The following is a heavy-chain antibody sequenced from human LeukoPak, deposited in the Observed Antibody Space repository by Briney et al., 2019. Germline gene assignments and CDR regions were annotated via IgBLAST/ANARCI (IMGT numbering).Heavy chain of an antibody. Sequence: NPSETLSLTCTVSGGSIRSYFWSWLRQPPGKGLEWIGYIWDTEITDYNPSLKSRVTISLDTSKNQFSLKLSSVTAADTAVYYCARGGSKVGLYYDFWSGYFPPYYYMDVWGKGTTVTVSS. CDR3: ARGGSKVGLYYDFWSGYFPPYYYMDV. J-gene: IGHJ6*03. D-gene: IGHD3-3*01. CDR1: GGSIRSYF. V-gene: IGHV4-59*01. CDR2: IWDTEIT.